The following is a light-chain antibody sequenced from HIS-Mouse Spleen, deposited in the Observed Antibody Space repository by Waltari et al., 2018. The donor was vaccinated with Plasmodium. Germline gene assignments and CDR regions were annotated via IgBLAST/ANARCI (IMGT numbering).Light chain of an antibody. J-gene: IGLJ2*01. CDR2: EGS. V-gene: IGLV2-23*01. CDR1: SSDVWSYNL. Sequence: QSALTQPASVSGSPGQSITISCTGTSSDVWSYNLVSWYQQPPGKAPQLMIYEGSKRPAGVSRRFAGAKSGNTASLTISGLQAEDEADYYCCSYAGSSTLVFGGGTKLTVL. CDR3: CSYAGSSTLV.